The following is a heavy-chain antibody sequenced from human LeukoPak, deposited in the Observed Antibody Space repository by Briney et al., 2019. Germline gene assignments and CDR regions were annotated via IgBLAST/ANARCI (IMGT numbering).Heavy chain of an antibody. V-gene: IGHV1-18*01. CDR2: ISAYNGNT. Sequence: DSVKVACKASGYTFTSYGISWVRQAPGQGLEWMGWISAYNGNTNYAQKLQGRVTMTTDTSTSTAYMELRSLRSDDTAVYYCARRHRANRNFDYWGQGTLVTVSS. CDR3: ARRHRANRNFDY. J-gene: IGHJ4*02. CDR1: GYTFTSYG.